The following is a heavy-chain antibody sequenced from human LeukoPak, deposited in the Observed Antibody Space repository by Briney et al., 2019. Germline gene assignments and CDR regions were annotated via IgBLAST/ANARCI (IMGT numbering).Heavy chain of an antibody. Sequence: GGSLRLSCAASGFTFNRYWMNWVRQAPGKGLEWVANIKHDGSAQNYVDSVKGRFTISRDNSKNTLYLQMNSLRAEDTAVYYCARDWERVPDYWGQGTLVTVSS. D-gene: IGHD1-26*01. J-gene: IGHJ4*02. CDR2: IKHDGSAQ. V-gene: IGHV3-7*01. CDR3: ARDWERVPDY. CDR1: GFTFNRYW.